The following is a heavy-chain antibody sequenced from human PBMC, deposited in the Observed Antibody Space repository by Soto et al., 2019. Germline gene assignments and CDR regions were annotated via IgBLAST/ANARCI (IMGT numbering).Heavy chain of an antibody. Sequence: PGGSLRLSCAASGFTFSSYGMHWVRQAPGKGLEWVAVISYDGSNKYYADSVKGRFTISRDNSKNTLYLQMNSLRAEDTAVYYCAKDSGISAAGAFDYWGQGTLVTVSS. J-gene: IGHJ4*02. CDR3: AKDSGISAAGAFDY. V-gene: IGHV3-30*18. CDR2: ISYDGSNK. CDR1: GFTFSSYG. D-gene: IGHD6-13*01.